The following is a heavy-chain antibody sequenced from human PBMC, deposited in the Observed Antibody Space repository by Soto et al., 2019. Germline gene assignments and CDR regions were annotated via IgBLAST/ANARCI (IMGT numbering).Heavy chain of an antibody. D-gene: IGHD2-15*01. Sequence: VQLVQSGAEVKEPGASVKVTCKASGYTFITFGITWVRQAPGQGLEWVVWIRTAKGFTNYGEKFRGRVTKTADTATNAAYMDLRSLHADDTAVYNGERDRDCGTGGSCHPEWYFHYWGRGTLVTVSS. CDR1: GYTFITFG. J-gene: IGHJ2*01. V-gene: IGHV1-18*01. CDR2: IRTAKGFT. CDR3: ERDRDCGTGGSCHPEWYFHY.